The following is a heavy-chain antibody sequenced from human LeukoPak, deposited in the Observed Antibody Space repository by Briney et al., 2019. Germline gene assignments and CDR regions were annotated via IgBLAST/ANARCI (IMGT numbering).Heavy chain of an antibody. V-gene: IGHV1-46*01. J-gene: IGHJ4*02. CDR2: IDPRGVGT. CDR3: AREITSWKVLYD. D-gene: IGHD2-2*01. Sequence: ASVKVSCKASGYTVPSYYMHWVRQAPGQGLEWMGVIDPRGVGTTYAQKFLGRVSMTSDTSTNTVYMELSSLRSVDTSVYYCAREITSWKVLYDWGQGTLVTVSS. CDR1: GYTVPSYY.